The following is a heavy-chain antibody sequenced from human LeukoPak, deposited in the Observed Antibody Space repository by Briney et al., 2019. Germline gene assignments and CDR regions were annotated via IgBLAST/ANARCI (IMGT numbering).Heavy chain of an antibody. V-gene: IGHV1-2*02. CDR2: INPNSGGT. CDR1: GYTFTGYY. D-gene: IGHD2-2*01. CDR3: ARGKHDQLLWFY. J-gene: IGHJ4*02. Sequence: GASVKVSCKASGYTFTGYYMHWVRQAPGQGLEWMGWINPNSGGTNYAQKFQGRVTMTRDTSTSTAYMELSSLRSEDTAVYYCARGKHDQLLWFYWGQGTLVTVSS.